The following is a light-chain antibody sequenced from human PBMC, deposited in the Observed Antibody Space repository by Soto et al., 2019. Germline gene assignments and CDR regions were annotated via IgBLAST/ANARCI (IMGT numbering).Light chain of an antibody. CDR3: RQYSSYSWT. J-gene: IGKJ1*01. Sequence: DIQMTQSPSTLSASVGDRVTITCRASQSISSWLAWYQQKPGKAPKLLIYDASSLESGVPSRFSGSGSGTEFTLTISSLQPDDFGSYYCRQYSSYSWTFGQGTKVDIK. CDR2: DAS. V-gene: IGKV1-5*01. CDR1: QSISSW.